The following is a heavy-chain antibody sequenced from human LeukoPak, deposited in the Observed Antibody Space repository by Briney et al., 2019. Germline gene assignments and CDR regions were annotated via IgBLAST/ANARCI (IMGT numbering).Heavy chain of an antibody. Sequence: SETLSLTCTVSGGSISSGGYYWSWIRQHPGKGLEWIGYIYYSGSTYYNPSLKSRVTISVDTSKNQFSLKLSSVTAADTAEYYCARDRYYYDSSGYPTRRFDYWGQGTLVTVSS. D-gene: IGHD3-22*01. CDR1: GGSISSGGYY. CDR3: ARDRYYYDSSGYPTRRFDY. V-gene: IGHV4-31*03. J-gene: IGHJ4*02. CDR2: IYYSGST.